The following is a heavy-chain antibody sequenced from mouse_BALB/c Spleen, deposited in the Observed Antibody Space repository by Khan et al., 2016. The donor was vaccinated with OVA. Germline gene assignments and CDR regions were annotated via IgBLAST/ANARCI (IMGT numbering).Heavy chain of an antibody. Sequence: QIQLVQSGAELVRPGTSVKMSCKTAGYTFTNYWIGWVKQRPGHGLEWIGDIYPGSGNTHYNEKFKGKASLTADTSSSTAYMHLSSLTSEDSAIYYSAIPYYYGSSYDTMDAWGQGTSVTVSS. J-gene: IGHJ4*01. CDR3: AIPYYYGSSYDTMDA. V-gene: IGHV1-63*02. CDR2: IYPGSGNT. D-gene: IGHD1-1*01. CDR1: GYTFTNYW.